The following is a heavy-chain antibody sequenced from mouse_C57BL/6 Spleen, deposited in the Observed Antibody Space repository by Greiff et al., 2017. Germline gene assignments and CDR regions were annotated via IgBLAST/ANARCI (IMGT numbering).Heavy chain of an antibody. CDR3: ARFYGNYYFDD. CDR2: IDPSDSYT. V-gene: IGHV1-69*01. J-gene: IGHJ2*01. Sequence: QVQLQQPGAELVMPGASVKLSCKASGYTFTSYWMHWVKQRPGQGLEWIGEIDPSDSYTNYNQKFKGKSTLTVDKSSSTAYMQLSSLTSEDSAVYYCARFYGNYYFDDWGQGTTLTVSS. D-gene: IGHD2-1*01. CDR1: GYTFTSYW.